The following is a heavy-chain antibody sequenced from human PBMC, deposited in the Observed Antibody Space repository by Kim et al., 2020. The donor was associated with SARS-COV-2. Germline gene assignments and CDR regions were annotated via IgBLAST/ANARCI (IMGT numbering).Heavy chain of an antibody. Sequence: GGSLRLSCAASGFTFSSYAMSWVRQAPGMGLEWVSAISGYGDSTYYADSVKGRFTISRDNSKNTLYLQMNSLRAEDTAVYYCAKDAYGDYETPERYSDYWGQGTLVTVSS. CDR3: AKDAYGDYETPERYSDY. CDR2: ISGYGDST. J-gene: IGHJ4*02. D-gene: IGHD4-17*01. V-gene: IGHV3-23*01. CDR1: GFTFSSYA.